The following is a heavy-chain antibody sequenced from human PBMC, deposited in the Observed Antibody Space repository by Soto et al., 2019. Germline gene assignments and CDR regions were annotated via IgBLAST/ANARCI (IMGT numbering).Heavy chain of an antibody. V-gene: IGHV1-2*04. Sequence: ASVKVSCKASGYTFTGYYMHWVRQAPGQGLEWMGWINPNSGGTNYAQKFQGWVTMTRDTSISTAYMELSRLRSDDPAVYYCARGGYDFWSGYYSMDVWGQGTTVTVSS. CDR2: INPNSGGT. D-gene: IGHD3-3*01. CDR3: ARGGYDFWSGYYSMDV. CDR1: GYTFTGYY. J-gene: IGHJ6*02.